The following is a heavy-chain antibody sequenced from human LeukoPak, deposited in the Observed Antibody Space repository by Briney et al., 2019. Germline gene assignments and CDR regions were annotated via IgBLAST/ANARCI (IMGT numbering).Heavy chain of an antibody. V-gene: IGHV4-34*01. D-gene: IGHD2-2*02. CDR1: GGSFSGYY. CDR2: INHSGST. J-gene: IGHJ4*02. Sequence: PSEALSLTCAVYGGSFSGYYWGWIRQPPGKGLEWIGEINHSGSTNYNPSLKSRVTISVDTSKNQFSLKLSSVTAADTAVYYCARHLKGDIVVVPAALQGFDYWGQGTLVTVSS. CDR3: ARHLKGDIVVVPAALQGFDY.